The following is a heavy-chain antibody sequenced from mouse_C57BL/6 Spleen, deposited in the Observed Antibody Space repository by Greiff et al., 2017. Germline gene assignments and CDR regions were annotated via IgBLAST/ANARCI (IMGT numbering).Heavy chain of an antibody. J-gene: IGHJ3*01. Sequence: EVQLQESGPGLVKPSQSLSLTCSVTGYSITSGYYWNWIRQFPGNKLEWMGYISYDGSNNYNPSLKNRISITRDTSKNQFFLKLNSVTTEDTATYYCARERGTGPFAYWGQGTLVTVSA. CDR1: GYSITSGYY. V-gene: IGHV3-6*01. CDR2: ISYDGSN. CDR3: ARERGTGPFAY. D-gene: IGHD4-1*01.